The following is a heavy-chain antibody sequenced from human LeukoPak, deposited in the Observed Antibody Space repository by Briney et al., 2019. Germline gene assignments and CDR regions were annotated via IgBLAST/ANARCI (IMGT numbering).Heavy chain of an antibody. Sequence: GGSLRLPCSVSGFTFSTYVMHWVRQAPGKGLEYVSAISSNGDNTYYADSVKGRFTISRDNSKNTLYLQISSLRADDTAVYYCVRGTGYWGQGTLVTVSS. CDR3: VRGTGY. J-gene: IGHJ4*02. CDR1: GFTFSTYV. V-gene: IGHV3-64D*06. CDR2: ISSNGDNT.